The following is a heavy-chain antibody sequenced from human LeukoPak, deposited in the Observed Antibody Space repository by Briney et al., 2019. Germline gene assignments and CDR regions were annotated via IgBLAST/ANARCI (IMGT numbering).Heavy chain of an antibody. Sequence: SETLSLTCTVSGGSISSGSYYWSWIRQPAGKGLEWIGRIYTSGSTNYNPSLKSRVTISVDTSKNQFSLKLSSVTAADTAVYYCARDPRYYYMDVWGKGTTVTVSS. J-gene: IGHJ6*03. V-gene: IGHV4-61*02. CDR2: IYTSGST. CDR3: ARDPRYYYMDV. CDR1: GGSISSGSYY.